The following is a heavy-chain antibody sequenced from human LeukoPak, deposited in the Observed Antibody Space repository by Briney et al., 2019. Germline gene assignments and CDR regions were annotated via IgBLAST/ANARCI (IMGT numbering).Heavy chain of an antibody. CDR3: ARGDHPTVPAAIPDY. Sequence: ASVKVSCKASGYTFTGYYMHWVRQAPGQGLEWMGWINPNSGGTNYAQKFQGRVTMTRDTSISTAYMELSRLRSDDTAVYYCARGDHPTVPAAIPDYWGQGTLVTVSS. V-gene: IGHV1-2*02. CDR2: INPNSGGT. CDR1: GYTFTGYY. D-gene: IGHD2-2*01. J-gene: IGHJ4*02.